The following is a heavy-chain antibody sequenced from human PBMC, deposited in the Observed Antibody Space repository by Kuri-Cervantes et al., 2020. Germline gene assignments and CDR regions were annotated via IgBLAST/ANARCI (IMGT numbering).Heavy chain of an antibody. CDR2: ISYDGSNK. CDR1: GFTFSSYA. D-gene: IGHD6-13*01. J-gene: IGHJ4*02. V-gene: IGHV3-30-3*01. CDR3: AREVAAAGSDY. Sequence: GESLKISCAASGFTFSSYAMHWVRQAPGKGLEWVAVISYDGSNKYYADSVKGRFTISRDNAKNSLYLQMNSLRAEDTAVYYCAREVAAAGSDYWGQGTLVTVSS.